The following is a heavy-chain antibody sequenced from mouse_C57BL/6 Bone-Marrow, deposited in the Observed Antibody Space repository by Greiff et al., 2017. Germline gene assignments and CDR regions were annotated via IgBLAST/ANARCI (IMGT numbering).Heavy chain of an antibody. CDR2: IWTGGGS. J-gene: IGHJ2*01. CDR3: ANIATGVNY. CDR1: GFSLTSYA. Sequence: VMLVESGPGLVAPSQSLSITCNVSGFSLTSYAISWVRQPPGQGLEWLGVIWTGGGSNYNSAPKSRLSISKDNSKSQVFLKRNSLQTDDTAEYYGANIATGVNYWGQGTTLTVSS. D-gene: IGHD1-1*01. V-gene: IGHV2-9-1*01.